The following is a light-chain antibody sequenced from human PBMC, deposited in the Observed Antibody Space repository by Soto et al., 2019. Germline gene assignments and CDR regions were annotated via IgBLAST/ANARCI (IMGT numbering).Light chain of an antibody. J-gene: IGLJ3*02. Sequence: QSALTQPASVSGSPGQSITISCTGASSDVGGYKYVSWYQQYPGKAPKLMIYDVNNRPSGVSNRFSGSKSGNTASLTISGLQAEDEADYYCSSYTTSSTLAVVFGGGTKLTVL. CDR3: SSYTTSSTLAVV. V-gene: IGLV2-14*01. CDR2: DVN. CDR1: SSDVGGYKY.